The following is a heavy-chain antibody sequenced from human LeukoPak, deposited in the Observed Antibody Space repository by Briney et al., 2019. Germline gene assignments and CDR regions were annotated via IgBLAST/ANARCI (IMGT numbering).Heavy chain of an antibody. CDR1: GYSISSGYY. CDR2: IYHSGST. CDR3: ARPSRQVGPYYGMDV. J-gene: IGHJ6*02. D-gene: IGHD1-26*01. V-gene: IGHV4-38-2*02. Sequence: SETLSLTCTVSGYSISSGYYWGWIRQPPGKGLEWIGSIYHSGSTYYNPSLKSRVTISVDTSKNQFSLKLSSVTAADTTVYYCARPSRQVGPYYGMDVWGLGTTVTVSS.